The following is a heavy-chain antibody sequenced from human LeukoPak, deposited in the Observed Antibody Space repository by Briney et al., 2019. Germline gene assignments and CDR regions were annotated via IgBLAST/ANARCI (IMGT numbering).Heavy chain of an antibody. CDR3: AREGAYNYEPLDY. J-gene: IGHJ4*02. CDR2: INSDGSDT. CDR1: GFAFSGYW. D-gene: IGHD5-18*01. Sequence: GGSLRLSCAASGFAFSGYWISWVRQAPGKGLVWVSRINSDGSDTTHADSVKGRFTISRDNAENTLYLQMNSLRAGDTAVYYCAREGAYNYEPLDYWGQGTLVTVSS. V-gene: IGHV3-74*01.